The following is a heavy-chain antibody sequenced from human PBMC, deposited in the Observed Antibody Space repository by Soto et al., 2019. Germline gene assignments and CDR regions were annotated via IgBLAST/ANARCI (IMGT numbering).Heavy chain of an antibody. D-gene: IGHD3-3*01. CDR1: GFTFSSYA. V-gene: IGHV3-23*01. J-gene: IGHJ4*02. CDR2: ISGSGAST. CDR3: AKDHDFWSAIDY. Sequence: GALRLSCAASGFTFSSYAMSWVRQAPGKGLEWVSTISGSGASTYYADSVKGRFTISRDNSKNTLYLQMNSLRAEDTAVYYCAKDHDFWSAIDYWGQGTLVTVS.